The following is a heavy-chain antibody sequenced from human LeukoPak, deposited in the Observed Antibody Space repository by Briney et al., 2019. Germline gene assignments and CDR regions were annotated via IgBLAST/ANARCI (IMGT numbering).Heavy chain of an antibody. CDR3: ARALPHRRLMDTTMEQHWFDP. CDR1: GYIFTSYF. V-gene: IGHV1-46*01. Sequence: VKVSCKASGYIFTSYFMHWVRQAPGQGLEWMGLINPSGDSTRYAQKFQGRVTMTRDMSTSTVYMELSSLRSEDTAVYYCARALPHRRLMDTTMEQHWFDPWGQGTLVTVSS. D-gene: IGHD5-18*01. CDR2: INPSGDST. J-gene: IGHJ5*02.